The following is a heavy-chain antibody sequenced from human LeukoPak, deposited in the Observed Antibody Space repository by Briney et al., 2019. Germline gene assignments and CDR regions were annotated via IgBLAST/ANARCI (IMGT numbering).Heavy chain of an antibody. D-gene: IGHD3-10*01. Sequence: GGFLRLSCAASGFAFDDYAMHWVRQAPGKGLEWVSGISWNSGGIDYADSVKGRFTISRDNAKNSLYLQMNSLRAEDTALYYCAKDIEDGSGSYDYWGQGTLVTVSS. J-gene: IGHJ4*02. CDR1: GFAFDDYA. CDR2: ISWNSGGI. CDR3: AKDIEDGSGSYDY. V-gene: IGHV3-9*01.